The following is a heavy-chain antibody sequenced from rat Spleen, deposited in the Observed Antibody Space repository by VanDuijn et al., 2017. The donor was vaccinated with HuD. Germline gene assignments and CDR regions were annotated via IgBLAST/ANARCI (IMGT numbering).Heavy chain of an antibody. D-gene: IGHD1-7*01. J-gene: IGHJ2*01. CDR3: ATTYFGYGYFDY. V-gene: IGHV5-19*01. CDR1: GFTLSNYG. CDR2: ISPSGGIT. Sequence: EVQLVESGGGLVQPGRSLKLSCAASGFTLSNYGMHWIRQAPTKGLEWVASISPSGGITDYRDSVKGRFAISRDTAKSTLYLQMDSLGSEDTATYYCATTYFGYGYFDYWGQGVMVTVSS.